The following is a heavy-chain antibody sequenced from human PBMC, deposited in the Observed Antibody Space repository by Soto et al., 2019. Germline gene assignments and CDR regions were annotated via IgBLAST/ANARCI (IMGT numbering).Heavy chain of an antibody. CDR1: GYTFTSYY. D-gene: IGHD2-15*01. CDR3: AKAAPYCSGGSCYFNWFDP. V-gene: IGHV1-46*01. J-gene: IGHJ5*02. Sequence: ASVKVSCKASGYTFTSYYMHWVRQAPGQGLEWMGIINPSGGGTSYAQKFQGRVTMTRDASTSTVYMELNSLRAEDTAVYYCAKAAPYCSGGSCYFNWFDPWGQGTLVTVSS. CDR2: INPSGGGT.